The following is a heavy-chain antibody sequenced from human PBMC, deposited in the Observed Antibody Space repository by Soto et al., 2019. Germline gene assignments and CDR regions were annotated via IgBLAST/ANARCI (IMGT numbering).Heavy chain of an antibody. J-gene: IGHJ1*01. CDR1: GYTFTDYG. V-gene: IGHV1-18*01. CDR3: ARDQYAVGGDF. CDR2: INTYNAKT. Sequence: QVQLVQSGAEVRKPGASVKVSCKASGYTFTDYGVSWVRQAPGQGLEWMGWINTYNAKTNYAPKDQARVTMTTDTSTTTAYMELKSLKSDATAVYYCARDQYAVGGDFWGQGTQVTVSS. D-gene: IGHD2-21*02.